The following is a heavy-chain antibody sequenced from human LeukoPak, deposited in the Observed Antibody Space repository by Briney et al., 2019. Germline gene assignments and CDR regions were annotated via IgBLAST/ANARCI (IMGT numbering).Heavy chain of an antibody. J-gene: IGHJ4*02. D-gene: IGHD3-10*01. CDR3: GRGRGSGSYFRDADLYYFDY. V-gene: IGHV4-59*08. CDR2: VHYSGSS. Sequence: PSETLSLTCTVSGGSISGYYWSWIRQPPGKGLELIGYVHYSGSSYYNPSLKSRVTISVDTSKNQFSLKLSSVTAADTAVYYCGRGRGSGSYFRDADLYYFDYWGQGTLVTVSS. CDR1: GGSISGYY.